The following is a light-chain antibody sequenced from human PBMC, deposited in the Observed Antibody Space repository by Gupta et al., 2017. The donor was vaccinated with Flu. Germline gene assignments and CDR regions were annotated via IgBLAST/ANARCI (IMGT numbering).Light chain of an antibody. V-gene: IGLV2-8*01. CDR3: AADAGSNSWV. CDR2: EVS. CDR1: SSDVGGANY. Sequence: TISWTGTSSDVGGANYVCWDHQHPAKTHNLLFYEVSMRTAEAPVSFSGSKSGNTASLTVSGRKDEDDADFYGAADAGSNSWVFGGGTKLTVL. J-gene: IGLJ2*01.